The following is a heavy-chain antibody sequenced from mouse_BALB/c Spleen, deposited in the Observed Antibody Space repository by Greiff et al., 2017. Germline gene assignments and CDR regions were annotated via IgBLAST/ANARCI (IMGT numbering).Heavy chain of an antibody. V-gene: IGHV3-2*02. Sequence: EVQLVESGPGLVKPSQSLSLTCTVTGYSITSDYAWNWIRQFPGNKLEWMGYISYSGSTSYNPSLKSRISITRDTSKNQFFLQLNSVTTEDTATYYCARAENREFYAMDYWGQGTSVTVSS. CDR3: ARAENREFYAMDY. CDR2: ISYSGST. J-gene: IGHJ4*01. CDR1: GYSITSDYA.